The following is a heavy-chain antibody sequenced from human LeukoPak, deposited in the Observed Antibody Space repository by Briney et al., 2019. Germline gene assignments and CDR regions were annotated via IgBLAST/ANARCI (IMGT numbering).Heavy chain of an antibody. D-gene: IGHD2-2*01. V-gene: IGHV3-21*01. CDR1: GFTFSSYS. J-gene: IGHJ4*02. Sequence: GGSLRLSCAASGFTFSSYSMNWVRQAPGKGLEWVSSISSSSSYIYYADSVKGRFTISRDNAKNSLYLQMNSLGAEDTAVYYCARVRVATSFDYWGQGTLVTVSS. CDR3: ARVRVATSFDY. CDR2: ISSSSSYI.